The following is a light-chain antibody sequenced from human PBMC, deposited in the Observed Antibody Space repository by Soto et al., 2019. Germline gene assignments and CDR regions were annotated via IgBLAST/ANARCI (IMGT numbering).Light chain of an antibody. J-gene: IGLJ1*01. CDR3: SAYTVSRTYV. CDR2: NVY. V-gene: IGLV2-14*03. CDR1: SNDVGACNF. Sequence: QSALTQPASVSGSPGQSITISCTGTSNDVGACNFVSWHQQHPGKAPKLMIYNVYDRPSGISYRFSGSKSGNTASLTISGLQGEDEADYYCSAYTVSRTYVFGTGTKLTVL.